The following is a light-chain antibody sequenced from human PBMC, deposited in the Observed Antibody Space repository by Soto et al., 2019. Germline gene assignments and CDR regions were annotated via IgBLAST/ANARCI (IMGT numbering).Light chain of an antibody. J-gene: IGKJ1*01. Sequence: DIVMTQSPDSLAVSLGERATINCKSSQSVLYNSKNKNYLAWYQQKPGQPPKLLIYWASTRESGVPDRFSGSGSGKDFTLTISSLQAEDVAVYFCQQYYSTPRTFGQGTKVEIK. CDR1: QSVLYNSKNKNY. CDR2: WAS. V-gene: IGKV4-1*01. CDR3: QQYYSTPRT.